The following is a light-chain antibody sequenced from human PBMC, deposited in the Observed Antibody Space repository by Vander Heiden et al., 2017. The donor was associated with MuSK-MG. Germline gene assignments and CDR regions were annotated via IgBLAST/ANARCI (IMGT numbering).Light chain of an antibody. CDR2: DVS. CDR1: QSVSGS. V-gene: IGKV3-11*01. CDR3: QHRSNWPALGT. Sequence: EIVLTQSPVTLSLSPGERATLCCRASQSVSGSLAWYQQKPGQAPRLLIYDVSNRATGIPARFSGSGSETDFILTISSLESEDFAVYYCQHRSNWPALGTFGPGTTVEIK. J-gene: IGKJ3*01.